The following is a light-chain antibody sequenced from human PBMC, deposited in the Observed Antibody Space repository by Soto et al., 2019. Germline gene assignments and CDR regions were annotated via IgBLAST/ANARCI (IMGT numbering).Light chain of an antibody. Sequence: QSVLTQPPSASGTPGQRVTISCSGSGSNIGSSSVNWYQQLPGKAPKLLIYTNNQRRSGVPDRFSGSKSGTSASLVIGGPQSEDEAHYYCATWDDNLNAYVFGTGTKVTVL. CDR2: TNN. CDR3: ATWDDNLNAYV. CDR1: GSNIGSSS. V-gene: IGLV1-44*01. J-gene: IGLJ1*01.